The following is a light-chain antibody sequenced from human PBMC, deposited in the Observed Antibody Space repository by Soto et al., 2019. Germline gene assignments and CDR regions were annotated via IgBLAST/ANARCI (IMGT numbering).Light chain of an antibody. V-gene: IGKV1D-8*03. CDR2: AAS. CDR3: QHRMNWPLT. Sequence: VIWMTQSPSLLSASTGDRVTISCRMSQGISSYLAWYQQKPGKAPELLIYAASSRATGIPDRFSGSGSGTDFTLTISRLEPEDFAVYYCQHRMNWPLTFGQGTRL. CDR1: QGISSY. J-gene: IGKJ5*01.